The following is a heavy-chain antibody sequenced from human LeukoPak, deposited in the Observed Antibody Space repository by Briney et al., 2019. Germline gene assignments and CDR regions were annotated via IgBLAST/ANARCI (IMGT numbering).Heavy chain of an antibody. Sequence: SQTLSLTCAISGDSVSSNSAAWNWIRQSPSRGLEWLGRTYYRSKWYNDYAVSVKSRITIDPDTSKNQFSLQLNSVTPEDTAVYYCARDRAAARSVYYYYSMDVWGQGTTVTVSS. D-gene: IGHD6-13*01. CDR1: GDSVSSNSAA. V-gene: IGHV6-1*01. CDR3: ARDRAAARSVYYYYSMDV. J-gene: IGHJ6*02. CDR2: TYYRSKWYN.